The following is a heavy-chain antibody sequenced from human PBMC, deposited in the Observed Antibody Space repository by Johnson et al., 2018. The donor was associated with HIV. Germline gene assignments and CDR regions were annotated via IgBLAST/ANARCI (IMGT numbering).Heavy chain of an antibody. CDR3: ARVGGGYYPSHAFDI. CDR2: INQDGSEI. V-gene: IGHV3-7*05. J-gene: IGHJ3*02. D-gene: IGHD3-22*01. Sequence: VQLMESGGGLVQAGGSLRLSCAASGFTFSSYYLSWVRQAPGKGLEWVASINQDGSEIFYVDAVKGRFTISRDSPKNSLYLQMDSVRAEDTAAYYCARVGGGYYPSHAFDIWGQGTMVTVSS. CDR1: GFTFSSYY.